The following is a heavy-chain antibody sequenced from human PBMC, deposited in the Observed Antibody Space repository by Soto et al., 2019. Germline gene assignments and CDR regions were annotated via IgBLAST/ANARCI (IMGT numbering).Heavy chain of an antibody. CDR1: GYTFTSYA. V-gene: IGHV1-3*01. CDR3: ARSSGGGGYDCSGGSCYSFDY. D-gene: IGHD2-15*01. Sequence: QVQLVQSGAEVKKPGASVKVSCKASGYTFTSYAMHWVRQAPGQRLEWMGWFNAGNGNTKYSQKFQGRVTITRDTSASTAYMERSSLRSEDTAVYYCARSSGGGGYDCSGGSCYSFDYWGQGTLVTVSS. CDR2: FNAGNGNT. J-gene: IGHJ4*02.